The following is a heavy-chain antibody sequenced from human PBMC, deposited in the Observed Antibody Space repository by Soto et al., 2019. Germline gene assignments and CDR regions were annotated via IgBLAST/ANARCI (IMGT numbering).Heavy chain of an antibody. CDR2: IDNSGNT. Sequence: PSETLSLTCTVSGGSINTGGYYWSWIRQHPGKGLEWIGNIDNSGNTYYNPSLKSRVTISVDTSKNQFSLKLSSVTAADAAVHYCARDPWGVGIWFNPWGQGTQVTVSS. CDR3: ARDPWGVGIWFNP. J-gene: IGHJ5*02. CDR1: GGSINTGGYY. V-gene: IGHV4-31*03. D-gene: IGHD3-16*01.